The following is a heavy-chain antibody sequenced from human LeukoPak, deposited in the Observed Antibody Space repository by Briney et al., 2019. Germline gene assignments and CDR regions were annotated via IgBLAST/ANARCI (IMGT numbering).Heavy chain of an antibody. CDR3: ARTPPISGSYFRFDP. Sequence: KPSETLSLTCTVSGGSISSSSYYWGWIRQPPGKGLEWIGSIYYSGSTYYNPSLKSRVTISVDKSKNQFSLKLSSVTAADTAVYYCARTPPISGSYFRFDPWGQGTLVTVSS. J-gene: IGHJ5*02. CDR1: GGSISSSSYY. D-gene: IGHD1-26*01. V-gene: IGHV4-39*07. CDR2: IYYSGST.